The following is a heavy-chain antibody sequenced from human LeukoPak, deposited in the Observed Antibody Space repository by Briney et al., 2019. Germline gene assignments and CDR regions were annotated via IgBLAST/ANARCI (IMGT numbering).Heavy chain of an antibody. CDR3: ARGNNQLVPLPDY. Sequence: SQTLSLTFTVSGGSISSGGYYWSWIRQHPGKGLEWIGYIYYSGSTYYNPSLKSRVTISVDTSKNQFSLKLSSVTAADTAVYYCARGNNQLVPLPDYWGQGTLVTVSS. CDR1: GGSISSGGYY. CDR2: IYYSGST. J-gene: IGHJ4*02. D-gene: IGHD6-6*01. V-gene: IGHV4-31*03.